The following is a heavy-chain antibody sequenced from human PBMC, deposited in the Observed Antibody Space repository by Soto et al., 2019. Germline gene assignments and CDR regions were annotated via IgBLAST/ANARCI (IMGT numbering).Heavy chain of an antibody. Sequence: SVKVSCKASGGTFSSYTISWVRQAPGQGLEWMGRIIPILGIANYAQKFQGRVTITADKSTSTAYMELSSLRSEDTAVYYCARRRGGSGPFDIWGQGTMVTVSS. CDR1: GGTFSSYT. D-gene: IGHD2-15*01. V-gene: IGHV1-69*02. CDR3: ARRRGGSGPFDI. J-gene: IGHJ3*02. CDR2: IIPILGIA.